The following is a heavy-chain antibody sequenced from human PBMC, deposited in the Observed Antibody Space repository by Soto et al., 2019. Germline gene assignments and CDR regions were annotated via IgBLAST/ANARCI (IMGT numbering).Heavy chain of an antibody. CDR1: GFTFSSYW. CDR3: ARDEGSDYDFWSGYYNYYYGMDV. D-gene: IGHD3-3*01. CDR2: IKQDGSEK. Sequence: PGGSLRLSCAASGFTFSSYWMCWVRQAPGKGLEWVANIKQDGSEKYYVDSVKGRFTISRDNAKNSLYLQMNSLRAEDTAVYYCARDEGSDYDFWSGYYNYYYGMDVWGQGTTVTVS. J-gene: IGHJ6*02. V-gene: IGHV3-7*03.